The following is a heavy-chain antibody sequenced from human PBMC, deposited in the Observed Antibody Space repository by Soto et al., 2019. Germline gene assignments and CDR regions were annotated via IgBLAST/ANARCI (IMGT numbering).Heavy chain of an antibody. D-gene: IGHD3-22*01. CDR3: ASRSGWYYYYGMDV. CDR1: GGTFSSYA. J-gene: IGHJ6*02. Sequence: QVQLVQSGAEVKKPGSSVKVSCKASGGTFSSYAISWVRQAPGQGLEWMGGFIPIFGTADYAQKFQGRVTITADESTGTAYRELSSLRSEDTAVYYCASRSGWYYYYGMDVWGQGTTVTVSS. V-gene: IGHV1-69*12. CDR2: FIPIFGTA.